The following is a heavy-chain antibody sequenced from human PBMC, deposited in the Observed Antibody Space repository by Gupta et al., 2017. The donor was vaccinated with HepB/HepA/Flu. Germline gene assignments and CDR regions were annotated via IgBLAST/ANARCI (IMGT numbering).Heavy chain of an antibody. CDR3: ARVLGKSIVGTVKPMQFDY. J-gene: IGHJ4*02. CDR1: GFTVSNNY. CDR2: IYSAGGT. D-gene: IGHD1-26*01. V-gene: IGHV3-53*01. Sequence: EVQLVVSGGGLIQPGGSLRLSCAASGFTVSNNYMGWVRTAPGKGLEWVPLIYSAGGTYYADSVKGRFTISRDNSKNTLFLQMSSLRAEDTALYFCARVLGKSIVGTVKPMQFDYWGQGTLVTVSS.